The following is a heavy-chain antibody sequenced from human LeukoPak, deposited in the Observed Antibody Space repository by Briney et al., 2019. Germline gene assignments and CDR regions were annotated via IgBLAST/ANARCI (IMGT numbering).Heavy chain of an antibody. Sequence: SETLSLTCAVYGGSFSDYYWNWIRQPPGKGLEWIGEINHSGSTNYNPSLKSRVTISVDTSKNQFSLKVSSVTAADTAVYYCARVSGSSGWYVYNNWFDPWGQGTLVTVSS. D-gene: IGHD6-19*01. J-gene: IGHJ5*02. CDR1: GGSFSDYY. CDR3: ARVSGSSGWYVYNNWFDP. V-gene: IGHV4-34*01. CDR2: INHSGST.